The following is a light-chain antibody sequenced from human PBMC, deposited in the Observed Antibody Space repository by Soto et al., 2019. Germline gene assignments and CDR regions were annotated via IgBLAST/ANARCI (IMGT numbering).Light chain of an antibody. Sequence: QSVLTQPASLSGSPGQSITISCTGNSSDVGGYNYVSWYQQHPGKAPKLMIYDVSNRPSGVSNRFSGSKSGNTASLTISGLQAEDEADYYCSSYTSSSPYVFGTGTKVTVL. CDR3: SSYTSSSPYV. CDR2: DVS. J-gene: IGLJ1*01. CDR1: SSDVGGYNY. V-gene: IGLV2-14*01.